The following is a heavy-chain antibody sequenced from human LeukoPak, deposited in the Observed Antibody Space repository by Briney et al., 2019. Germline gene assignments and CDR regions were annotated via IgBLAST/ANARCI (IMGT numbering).Heavy chain of an antibody. J-gene: IGHJ6*02. Sequence: GSSVKVSCKASGYTFTSYYMHWVRQAPGQGLEWMGIINPSGGSTSYAQKFQGRVTMTRDTSTSTVYMELSSLRSEDTAVYYCARELHPLDGYNGYYYYGMDVWGQGTTVTVSS. CDR3: ARELHPLDGYNGYYYYGMDV. CDR1: GYTFTSYY. V-gene: IGHV1-46*01. D-gene: IGHD5-24*01. CDR2: INPSGGST.